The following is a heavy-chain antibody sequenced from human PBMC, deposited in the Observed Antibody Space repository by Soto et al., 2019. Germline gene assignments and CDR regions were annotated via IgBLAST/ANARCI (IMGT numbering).Heavy chain of an antibody. Sequence: EVQLVESGGGLVKPGGSLRLSCAASGFTFSPYSMNWVRQAPGKGLEWVSSISSSSSYIYNADSVKGRFNISRDNARSSLYLQMNSLRAEDTAVYYCARSSLGILRFLDRTFDYWGQGTLVTVSS. CDR2: ISSSSSYI. D-gene: IGHD3-3*01. V-gene: IGHV3-21*01. J-gene: IGHJ4*02. CDR1: GFTFSPYS. CDR3: ARSSLGILRFLDRTFDY.